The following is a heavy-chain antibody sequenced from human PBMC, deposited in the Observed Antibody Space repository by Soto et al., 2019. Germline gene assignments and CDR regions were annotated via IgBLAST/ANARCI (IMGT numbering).Heavy chain of an antibody. CDR2: INHSGST. CDR3: ARGRRTGTNYYYYMDV. V-gene: IGHV4-34*01. D-gene: IGHD1-1*01. Sequence: PSETLSLTCAVYGGSFSGYYWSWIRQPPGKGLEWIGEINHSGSTNYNPSLKSRVTISVDTSKSQFSLKLSSVTAADTAVYYCARGRRTGTNYYYYMDVCGKGTTVTVSS. J-gene: IGHJ6*03. CDR1: GGSFSGYY.